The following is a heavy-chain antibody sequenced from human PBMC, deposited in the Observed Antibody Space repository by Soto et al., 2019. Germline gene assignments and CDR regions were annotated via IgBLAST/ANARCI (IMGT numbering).Heavy chain of an antibody. V-gene: IGHV1-18*01. CDR1: GYTFLNYD. Sequence: QVQLGQSGAEVKRPGPSVKVSCKDSGYTFLNYDVAWLRRAPGQGLEWMGWISISKGKTNYQQSLQGRVPMTTDTAPTTAYMEVRSLRSADTAVYYCARKGYIGNFGLDVWGQVTTVTVSS. CDR2: ISISKGKT. D-gene: IGHD5-12*01. CDR3: ARKGYIGNFGLDV. J-gene: IGHJ6*02.